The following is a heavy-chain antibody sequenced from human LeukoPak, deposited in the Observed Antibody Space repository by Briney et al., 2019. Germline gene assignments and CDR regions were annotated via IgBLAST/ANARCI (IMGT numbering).Heavy chain of an antibody. CDR1: RGTFSSYA. V-gene: IGHV1-69*05. D-gene: IGHD3-22*01. J-gene: IGHJ4*02. CDR3: AREVVYDSSGYYQRDDY. CDR2: IIPIFGTA. Sequence: SVKISCKASRGTFSSYAISWVRQAPGHGLEWMGRIIPIFGTANYAQKFQGRVTITTDESTSTAYKELSSLRSEDTAGYYCAREVVYDSSGYYQRDDYWGQGTLVTVSS.